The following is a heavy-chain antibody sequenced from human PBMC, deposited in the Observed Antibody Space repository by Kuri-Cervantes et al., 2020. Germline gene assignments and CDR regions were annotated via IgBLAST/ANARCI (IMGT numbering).Heavy chain of an antibody. V-gene: IGHV3-9*01. CDR2: ISWSSGSI. CDR3: AKDRAGFLDY. Sequence: SLKISCAASGFTFDDYAMHWVRQAPGKGLEWVSGISWSSGSIGYADSVKGRFTISRDNAKNSLYLQMNSLRAEDTALYYCAKDRAGFLDYWGQGTLVTVSS. J-gene: IGHJ4*02. CDR1: GFTFDDYA.